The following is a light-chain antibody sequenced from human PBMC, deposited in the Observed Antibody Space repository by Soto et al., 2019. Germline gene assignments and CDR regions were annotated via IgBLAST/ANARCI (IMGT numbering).Light chain of an antibody. V-gene: IGLV2-23*01. CDR1: SSDVGSYNL. CDR3: CSYAGSNVHYV. J-gene: IGLJ1*01. Sequence: QSALTQPASVSGSPGQSITISCTGPSSDVGSYNLVSWYQQYPGKAPKLMIYEGNKRPSGVSNRFSGSKSGNSASLTISGLQAEDEADYYCCSYAGSNVHYVFGSGTKLTVL. CDR2: EGN.